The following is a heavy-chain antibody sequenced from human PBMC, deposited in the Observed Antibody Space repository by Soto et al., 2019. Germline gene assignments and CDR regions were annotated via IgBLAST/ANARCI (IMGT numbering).Heavy chain of an antibody. J-gene: IGHJ4*02. V-gene: IGHV3-11*06. CDR3: ARHTSGWHYYDY. CDR1: GFNFSDHY. CDR2: ISGSSRYT. Sequence: VGSLRLACAASGFNFSDHYMNWIRQAPGKGLEWVSYISGSSRYTNFADSVKGRFTISRDNAKNSLYLQMNSLRAEDTAVYYCARHTSGWHYYDYWGQGTPVTVSS. D-gene: IGHD6-19*01.